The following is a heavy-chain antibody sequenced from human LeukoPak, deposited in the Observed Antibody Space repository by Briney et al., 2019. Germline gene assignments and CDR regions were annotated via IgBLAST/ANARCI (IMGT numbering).Heavy chain of an antibody. D-gene: IGHD3-22*01. CDR2: IDTDGTTT. J-gene: IGHJ4*02. CDR1: GFTFSSYW. Sequence: GGSLRLSCVASGFTFSSYWMHWVRQAPGKGLVWVSRIDTDGTTTDYADSVKGRVTISRDNAKNTVFLQMNILRPEHPAVYYCAIADYDSSGYHFDYWGQGALVTVSS. CDR3: AIADYDSSGYHFDY. V-gene: IGHV3-74*01.